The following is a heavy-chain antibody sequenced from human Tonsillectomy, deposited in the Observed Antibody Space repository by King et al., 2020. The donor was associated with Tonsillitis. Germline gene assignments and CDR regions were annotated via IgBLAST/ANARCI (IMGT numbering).Heavy chain of an antibody. CDR3: ARAMGGDTAMAHTTLDY. V-gene: IGHV1-46*01. CDR2: INPSGGCT. CDR1: GYTFTSYY. J-gene: IGHJ4*02. Sequence: VQLVESGAEVKKPGASVKVSCTASGYTFTSYYMHWVRQAPGQGLEWMGIINPSGGCTSYAQKFQGRVTMTRDTSTSTVYMELSSLRSEDTAVYYCARAMGGDTAMAHTTLDYWGQGTLVTVSS. D-gene: IGHD5-18*01.